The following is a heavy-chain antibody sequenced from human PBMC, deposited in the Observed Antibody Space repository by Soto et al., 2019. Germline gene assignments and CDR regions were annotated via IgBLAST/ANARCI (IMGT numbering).Heavy chain of an antibody. CDR1: GGTFSSYA. J-gene: IGHJ2*01. D-gene: IGHD2-21*02. Sequence: QVQLVQSGAEVKKPGSSVKVSCKASGGTFSSYAISWVRQAPGQGLEWMGGIIPIFGTANYAQKFQGRVTITADESTSTAYMALSSLRSEDTAVYYCARAPQPAHTVVTPWYFDLWGRGTLVTVSS. CDR3: ARAPQPAHTVVTPWYFDL. CDR2: IIPIFGTA. V-gene: IGHV1-69*12.